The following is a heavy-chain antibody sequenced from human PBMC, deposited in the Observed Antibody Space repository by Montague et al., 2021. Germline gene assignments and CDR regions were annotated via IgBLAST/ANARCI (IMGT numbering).Heavy chain of an antibody. CDR1: GFTFSGYA. V-gene: IGHV3-23*01. Sequence: SRRLSYAASGFTFSGYAMSWVRQAPGKGLEWVSGTSATGGGTFYADSVKGRFIISRDDSKNTLFLQMNSLRADDTAVYYCAKNRAAPGRSSFDYWGQGTLVTVSS. J-gene: IGHJ4*02. CDR3: AKNRAAPGRSSFDY. CDR2: TSATGGGT. D-gene: IGHD6-13*01.